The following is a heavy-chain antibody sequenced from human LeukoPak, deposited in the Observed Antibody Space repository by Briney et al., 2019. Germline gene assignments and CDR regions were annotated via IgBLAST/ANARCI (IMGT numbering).Heavy chain of an antibody. J-gene: IGHJ4*02. CDR1: GGSISSYY. CDR3: ATARIKLPSSPFDY. V-gene: IGHV4-59*01. Sequence: SETLSLTCTVSGGSISSYYWSWIRQPPGKGLEWIAYISYSGSTSYNLPLKSRVTISINTSKTQFSLKLSSVTAADTAVYYCATARIKLPSSPFDYWGQGALVTVSS. D-gene: IGHD2-15*01. CDR2: ISYSGST.